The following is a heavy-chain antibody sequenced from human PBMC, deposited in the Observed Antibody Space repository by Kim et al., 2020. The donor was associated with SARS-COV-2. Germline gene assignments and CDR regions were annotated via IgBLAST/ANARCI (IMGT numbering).Heavy chain of an antibody. CDR3: ARDLFRKQLDYYYGMDV. J-gene: IGHJ6*02. V-gene: IGHV4-31*03. D-gene: IGHD6-13*01. Sequence: SETLSLTCTVSGGSISSGGYYWIWIRQHPGKDLEWIGYIYYSGSTNYNPSLKSRVTISVDTSKNQFSLKLSTVTAADTAVYYCARDLFRKQLDYYYGMDVWGQGTTVTVSS. CDR1: GGSISSGGYY. CDR2: IYYSGST.